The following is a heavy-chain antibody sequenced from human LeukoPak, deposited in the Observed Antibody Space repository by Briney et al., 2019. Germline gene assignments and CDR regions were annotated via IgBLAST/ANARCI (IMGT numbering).Heavy chain of an antibody. V-gene: IGHV4-61*08. CDR2: IYSSGST. CDR3: ARDLDYSHGGGNYLPVVGYMDV. Sequence: SETLSLTCTVSGGSISSGGYYWSWIRQHPGKGLEWIGYIYSSGSTNHNPSLKSRVTISVDTSKNQFSLKLSSVTAADTAVYYCARDLDYSHGGGNYLPVVGYMDVWGKGTTVTVSS. D-gene: IGHD3-3*01. J-gene: IGHJ6*03. CDR1: GGSISSGGYY.